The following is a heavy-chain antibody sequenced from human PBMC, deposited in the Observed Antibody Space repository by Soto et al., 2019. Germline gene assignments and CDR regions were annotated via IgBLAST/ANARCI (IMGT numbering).Heavy chain of an antibody. CDR1: GYTLTSYY. CDR3: ARSDYYDSSGYPFDY. CDR2: INPSGGST. J-gene: IGHJ4*02. Sequence: ASVKVSCKASGYTLTSYYMHWVRQAPGQGLEWMGIINPSGGSTSYAQKFQGRVTMTRDTSTSTVYMELSSLRSEDTAVYYCARSDYYDSSGYPFDYWGQGTLVTVSS. V-gene: IGHV1-46*01. D-gene: IGHD3-22*01.